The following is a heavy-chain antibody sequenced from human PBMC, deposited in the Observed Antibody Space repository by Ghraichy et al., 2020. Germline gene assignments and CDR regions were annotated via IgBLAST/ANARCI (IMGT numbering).Heavy chain of an antibody. CDR3: ARDDDILTGEVNCFDP. CDR2: INHSGNT. Sequence: SETLSLTCAVYGESFSGYYWSWIRQSPGKGLEWIGEINHSGNTNYNPSLKSRVSISVDTSKNQFSVKLHSVTAADTAVYYCARDDDILTGEVNCFDPWGQGTLVTVSS. J-gene: IGHJ5*02. D-gene: IGHD3-9*01. CDR1: GESFSGYY. V-gene: IGHV4-34*01.